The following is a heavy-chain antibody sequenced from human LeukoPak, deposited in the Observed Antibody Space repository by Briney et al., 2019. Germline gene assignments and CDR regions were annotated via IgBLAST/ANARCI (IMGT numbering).Heavy chain of an antibody. CDR2: IKSETDGGTT. CDR1: GFTFSNAW. CDR3: PTVSTPVRLLPYNWFDP. J-gene: IGHJ5*02. Sequence: GGSLRLSCAASGFTFSNAWMRWVRQAPGNGLEWVGGIKSETDGGTTDYAAPVKGRFTISRDDSKNALYLQMHSLKTEDTAVYYCPTVSTPVRLLPYNWFDPWGQGTLVTVSS. D-gene: IGHD3-22*01. V-gene: IGHV3-15*01.